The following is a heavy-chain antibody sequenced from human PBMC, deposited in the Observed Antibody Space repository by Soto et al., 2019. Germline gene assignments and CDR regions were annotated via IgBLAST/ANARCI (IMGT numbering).Heavy chain of an antibody. D-gene: IGHD4-17*01. CDR1: GFTFSSYS. J-gene: IGHJ3*02. CDR3: ARARATVTTGFAFDI. V-gene: IGHV3-21*01. Sequence: GGSLRLSCAASGFTFSSYSMNWVRQAPGKGLEWVSSISSSSSYIYYADSVKGRFTISRDNAKNSLYLQMNSLRAEDTAVYYCARARATVTTGFAFDIWGQGTMVTVSS. CDR2: ISSSSSYI.